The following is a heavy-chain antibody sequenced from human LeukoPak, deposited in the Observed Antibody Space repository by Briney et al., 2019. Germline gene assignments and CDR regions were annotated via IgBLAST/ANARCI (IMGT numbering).Heavy chain of an antibody. Sequence: GGSLRLSCAASGFTFNTFNMNWVRQAPGKGLEWVSSITSGGDYIYYADSVKGRFTTSRDNAKNSLSLQLNNLRVEDTAVYYCARGHYDVLAASYKWTPDYWGQGTLVTVSS. CDR3: ARGHYDVLAASYKWTPDY. J-gene: IGHJ4*02. V-gene: IGHV3-21*01. CDR1: GFTFNTFN. D-gene: IGHD3-9*01. CDR2: ITSGGDYI.